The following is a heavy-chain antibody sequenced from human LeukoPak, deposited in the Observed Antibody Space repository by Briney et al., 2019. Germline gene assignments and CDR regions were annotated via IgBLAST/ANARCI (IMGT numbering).Heavy chain of an antibody. J-gene: IGHJ4*02. CDR1: GFTFSSYS. CDR2: ISSSSSYV. D-gene: IGHD6-19*01. V-gene: IGHV3-21*04. Sequence: GGPLRRSCAASGFTFSSYSMNWVRQAPGKGLEWVSSISSSSSYVYYADSVKGRVTISRDNSKNTLYLQMNSLRADDTAVYYCAKGSSSGWPYYFDYWGQGTLVTVSS. CDR3: AKGSSSGWPYYFDY.